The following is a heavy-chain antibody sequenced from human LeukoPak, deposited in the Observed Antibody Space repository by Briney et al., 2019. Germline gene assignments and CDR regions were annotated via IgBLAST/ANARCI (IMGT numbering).Heavy chain of an antibody. V-gene: IGHV3-21*01. D-gene: IGHD6-13*01. Sequence: PGGSLRLSCVASGFTFSSYSMNWVRQAPGKGLEWVSSISSGSSYISYADSVKGRFTISRDNAKNSLYLQMNSMRAEDTAVYYCARVTSSSLYSFDYWGQGTLVTVSS. CDR3: ARVTSSSLYSFDY. CDR1: GFTFSSYS. J-gene: IGHJ4*02. CDR2: ISSGSSYI.